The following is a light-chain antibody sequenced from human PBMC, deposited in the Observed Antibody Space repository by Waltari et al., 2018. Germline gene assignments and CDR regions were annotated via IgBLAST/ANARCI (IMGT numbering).Light chain of an antibody. Sequence: QSVLTQPRSVSGSPGQSVAISCTGTSSDVGGYDYVSWYQKYPGKAPKVMIYGVYKRPSGVPDRFSGSKSGNTASLSISALQAEDEADYYCCSYANSKWVFGGGTKLTVL. CDR1: SSDVGGYDY. V-gene: IGLV2-11*01. CDR2: GVY. CDR3: CSYANSKWV. J-gene: IGLJ3*02.